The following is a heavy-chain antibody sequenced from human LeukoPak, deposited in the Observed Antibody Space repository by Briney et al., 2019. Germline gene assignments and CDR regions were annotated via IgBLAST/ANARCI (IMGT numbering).Heavy chain of an antibody. CDR3: AREGDAGSYDY. J-gene: IGHJ4*02. D-gene: IGHD3-10*01. Sequence: SGGSLRLSCASSEFTFSIHPMHWVRQAPGKGLESVSAISGDGSSTYYANSVKGRFTISRDNSKNTLYLQMGSLRAEDMAVYYCAREGDAGSYDYWGQGTLVTVSS. V-gene: IGHV3-64*01. CDR2: ISGDGSST. CDR1: EFTFSIHP.